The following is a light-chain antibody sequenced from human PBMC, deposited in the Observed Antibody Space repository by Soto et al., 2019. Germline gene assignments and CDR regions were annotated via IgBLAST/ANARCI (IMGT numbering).Light chain of an antibody. CDR2: WAS. J-gene: IGKJ4*01. CDR1: QSVLYSSNNKNY. Sequence: DIVMTQSPDSLAVSLGERATINCESSQSVLYSSNNKNYLAWYQQKPGQPPKLLIYWASTRESGVPDRFSGSGSRTDFTLTISSLQAEDVAVYYCQQYYSIPFTFGGGTKVEIK. CDR3: QQYYSIPFT. V-gene: IGKV4-1*01.